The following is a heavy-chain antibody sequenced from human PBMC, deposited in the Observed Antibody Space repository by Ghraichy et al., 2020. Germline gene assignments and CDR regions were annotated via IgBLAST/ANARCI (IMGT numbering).Heavy chain of an antibody. D-gene: IGHD3-16*02. CDR1: GGSISSSSYY. CDR2: IYYSGST. V-gene: IGHV4-39*01. J-gene: IGHJ4*02. Sequence: SETLSLTCTVSGGSISSSSYYWGWIRQPPGKGLEWIGSIYYSGSTYYNPSLKSRVTISVDTSKNQFSLKLSSVTAADTAVYYCAGHMGLRGYYDYVWGSYRYLTNDDYWGQGTLVTVSS. CDR3: AGHMGLRGYYDYVWGSYRYLTNDDY.